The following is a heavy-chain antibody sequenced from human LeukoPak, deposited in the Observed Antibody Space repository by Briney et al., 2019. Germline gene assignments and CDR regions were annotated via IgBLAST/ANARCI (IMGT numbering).Heavy chain of an antibody. V-gene: IGHV4-39*01. CDR1: GGSISSSSYY. J-gene: IGHJ2*01. CDR2: IYYSGST. Sequence: SETLSLTCTVSGGSISSSSYYWGWIRRPPGKGLEWIGSIYYSGSTYYNPSLKSRVTISVDTSKNQFSLKLSSVTAADTAVYYCARLAKGTMVRGVRYFDLWGRGTLVTVSS. CDR3: ARLAKGTMVRGVRYFDL. D-gene: IGHD3-10*01.